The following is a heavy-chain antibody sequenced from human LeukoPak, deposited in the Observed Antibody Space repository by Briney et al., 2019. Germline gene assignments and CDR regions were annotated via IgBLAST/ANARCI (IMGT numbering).Heavy chain of an antibody. CDR2: INPNSGGT. J-gene: IGHJ3*02. CDR1: GYTFTGHY. Sequence: ASVTVSCKASGYTFTGHYMHWVRQAPGQGLEWMGWINPNSGGTNYAQKLQGWVTMTRDTSISTAYMGLSRLGSDDTAVYYCARTARYAFDICGQGTKATVSS. V-gene: IGHV1-2*04. CDR3: ARTARYAFDI.